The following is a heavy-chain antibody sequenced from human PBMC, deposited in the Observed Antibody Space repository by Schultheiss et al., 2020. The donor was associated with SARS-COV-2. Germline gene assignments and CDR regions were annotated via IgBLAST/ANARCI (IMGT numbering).Heavy chain of an antibody. D-gene: IGHD3-3*01. CDR3: ARGRRITIFGVVKGKAYYFDY. Sequence: SETLSLTCTVSGGSVSSGSYYWSWIRQPPGKGLEWIGYIYYSGSTNYNPSLKSRVTISVDTSKNQFSLKLSSVTAADTAVYYCARGRRITIFGVVKGKAYYFDYWGQGTLVTVSS. CDR1: GGSVSSGSYY. CDR2: IYYSGST. V-gene: IGHV4-61*01. J-gene: IGHJ4*02.